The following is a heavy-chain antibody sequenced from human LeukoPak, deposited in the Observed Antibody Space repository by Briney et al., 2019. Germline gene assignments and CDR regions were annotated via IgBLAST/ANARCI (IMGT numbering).Heavy chain of an antibody. CDR2: VFNTGIT. CDR3: ACLTTADAFDI. D-gene: IGHD3-22*01. CDR1: TGTINTYY. Sequence: SETLSLTCTVSTGTINTYYWSWIRQPAGKGLEWIGRVFNTGITNYNPSLKSRVTMSVDTSRSQFSLRLTSVTAADTAVYYCACLTTADAFDIWGQGTMVTVSS. J-gene: IGHJ3*02. V-gene: IGHV4-4*07.